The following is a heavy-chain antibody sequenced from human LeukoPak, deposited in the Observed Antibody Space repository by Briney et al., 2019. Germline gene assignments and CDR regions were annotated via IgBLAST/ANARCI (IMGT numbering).Heavy chain of an antibody. CDR1: GYTFTGYY. CDR3: ARSVYGSGSYYGY. Sequence: ASVKVSCKASGYTFTGYYMHWVRQAPGQGLEWMGWINPNSGGTNYAQKFQGRVTMTRDTSISTAYMELSRLRSDDTAVYYCARSVYGSGSYYGYWGQGTLVTVSS. CDR2: INPNSGGT. J-gene: IGHJ4*02. V-gene: IGHV1-2*02. D-gene: IGHD3-10*01.